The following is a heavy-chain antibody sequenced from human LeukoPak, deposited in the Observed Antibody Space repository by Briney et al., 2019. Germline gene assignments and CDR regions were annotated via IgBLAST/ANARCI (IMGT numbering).Heavy chain of an antibody. CDR3: ARGPPEYCSGGSCYDNWFDP. CDR1: GFTFSDYY. D-gene: IGHD2-15*01. V-gene: IGHV3-53*01. J-gene: IGHJ5*02. Sequence: GGSLRLSCAASGFTFSDYYMSWVRQAPGKGLEWVSVIYSGGSTYYADSVKGRFTISRDNSKNTLYLQMNGLRAEDTAVYYCARGPPEYCSGGSCYDNWFDPWGQGTLVTVSS. CDR2: IYSGGST.